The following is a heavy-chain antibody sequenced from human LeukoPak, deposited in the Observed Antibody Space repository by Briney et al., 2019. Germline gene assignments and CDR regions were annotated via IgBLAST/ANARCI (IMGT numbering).Heavy chain of an antibody. J-gene: IGHJ4*02. V-gene: IGHV3-21*01. CDR1: GFTFSSYS. Sequence: PGGSLRLSCAASGFTFSSYSMNWVRQAPGKGLEWVSSISSSSYNINYTDSMKGRFTISRDNAKNSLYLQMNSQRVEDTAVYYCARRESSGRFDYWGQGTLVTVSS. CDR2: ISSSSYNI. CDR3: ARRESSGRFDY. D-gene: IGHD6-19*01.